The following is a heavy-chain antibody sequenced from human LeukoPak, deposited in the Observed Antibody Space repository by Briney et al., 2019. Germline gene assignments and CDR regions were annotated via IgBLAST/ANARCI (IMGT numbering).Heavy chain of an antibody. V-gene: IGHV4-61*02. CDR1: GGSISSGSYY. D-gene: IGHD3-22*01. J-gene: IGHJ4*02. CDR2: IYTSGST. CDR3: ARRPYFLGRYDSSGYFDY. Sequence: SETLSLTCTVSGGSISSGSYYWSWIRQPAGKGLEWIGRIYTSGSTNYNPSLKSRVTISVDTSKNQFSLKLSSVTAADTAVYYCARRPYFLGRYDSSGYFDYWGQGTLVTVSS.